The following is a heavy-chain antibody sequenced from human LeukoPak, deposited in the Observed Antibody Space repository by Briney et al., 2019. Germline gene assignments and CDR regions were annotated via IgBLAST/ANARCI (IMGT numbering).Heavy chain of an antibody. CDR3: ARQGGHCSGGSCYTLY. CDR1: GGSISSSSYY. CDR2: IYYSGST. J-gene: IGHJ4*02. D-gene: IGHD2-15*01. Sequence: PSETLSLTCTVSGGSISSSSYYWGWIRQPPGKGLEWIGSIYYSGSTYYDPSLKSRVTISVDTSKNQFSLKLSSVTAADTAVYYCARQGGHCSGGSCYTLYWGQGTLVTVSS. V-gene: IGHV4-39*01.